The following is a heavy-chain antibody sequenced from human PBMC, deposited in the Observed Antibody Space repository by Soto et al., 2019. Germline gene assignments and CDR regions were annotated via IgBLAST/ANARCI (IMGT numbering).Heavy chain of an antibody. J-gene: IGHJ6*02. CDR1: GFTFSSYW. V-gene: IGHV3-74*01. CDR2: INSDGSST. CDR3: ARDRELRYFDWLFEYGMDV. D-gene: IGHD3-9*01. Sequence: HPGGSLRLSCAASGFTFSSYWMHWVRQAPGKGLVWVSRINSDGSSTSYADSVKGRFTISRDNAKNTLYLQMNSLRAEDTAVYYCARDRELRYFDWLFEYGMDVWGQGTTVTVSS.